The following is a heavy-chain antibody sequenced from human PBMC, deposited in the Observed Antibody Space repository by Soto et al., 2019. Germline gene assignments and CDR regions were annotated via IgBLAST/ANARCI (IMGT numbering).Heavy chain of an antibody. Sequence: PGGSLRLSCAASGFTFSSYGMHWVRQAPGKGLEWVAVIWYDGSNKYYADSVKGRFTISRDNSKNTLYLQMNSLRAEDTAVYYCARDLSPTSSSYFDYWGQGTLVTVSS. V-gene: IGHV3-33*01. D-gene: IGHD6-13*01. CDR2: IWYDGSNK. CDR1: GFTFSSYG. CDR3: ARDLSPTSSSYFDY. J-gene: IGHJ4*02.